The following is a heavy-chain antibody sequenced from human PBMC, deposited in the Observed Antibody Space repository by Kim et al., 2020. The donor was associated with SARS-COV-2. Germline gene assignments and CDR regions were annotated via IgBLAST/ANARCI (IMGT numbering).Heavy chain of an antibody. CDR3: ARGVREGGYDSRNWFDP. Sequence: SETLSLTCAVYGGSFSGYYWSWIRQPPGKGLEWIGEINHSGSTNYNPSLKSRVTISVDTSKNQFSLKLSSVTAADTAVYYCARGVREGGYDSRNWFDPWGQGTLVTVSS. J-gene: IGHJ5*02. D-gene: IGHD5-12*01. CDR1: GGSFSGYY. CDR2: INHSGST. V-gene: IGHV4-34*01.